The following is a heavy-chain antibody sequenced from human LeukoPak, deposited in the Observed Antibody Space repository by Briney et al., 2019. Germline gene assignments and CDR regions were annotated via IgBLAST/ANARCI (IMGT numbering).Heavy chain of an antibody. D-gene: IGHD1-1*01. J-gene: IGHJ3*02. CDR1: GFTFSSYS. Sequence: GGSLRLSCAASGFTFSSYSMNWVRQAPGKGLEWVSSISSSSSYIYYGDTVKGRFTISRDNSKNTLYLQMNSLRADDTAVYYCAKSLLTTATGTGRAFDIWGQGTMVTVSS. V-gene: IGHV3-21*04. CDR3: AKSLLTTATGTGRAFDI. CDR2: ISSSSSYI.